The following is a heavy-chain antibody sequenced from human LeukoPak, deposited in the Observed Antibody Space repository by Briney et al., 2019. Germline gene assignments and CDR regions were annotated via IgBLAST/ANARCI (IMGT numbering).Heavy chain of an antibody. D-gene: IGHD3-22*01. CDR2: LYYSGST. J-gene: IGHJ5*02. CDR3: ARAKGYYYDSSGYEPKGFDP. Sequence: SETLSLTCTVSGGSISSSRYFWGWIRQPPGKGLEWIGNLYYSGSTYSNPSLKSRVTISLDTSKNQFSLKLSSVTAADTAVYYCARAKGYYYDSSGYEPKGFDPWGQGTLVTVSS. CDR1: GGSISSSRYF. V-gene: IGHV4-39*07.